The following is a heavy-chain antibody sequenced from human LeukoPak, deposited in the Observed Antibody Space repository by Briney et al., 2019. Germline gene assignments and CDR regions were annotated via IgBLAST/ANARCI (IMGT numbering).Heavy chain of an antibody. J-gene: IGHJ4*02. Sequence: PSETLSLTCAVYGGSFSGYYWSWIRQPSGKGLEWIGEINHSGSTNYNPSLKSRVTISVDTSKNQFSLKLSSVTAADTAVYYCARLLAVAAQAAYWGQGTLVTVSS. D-gene: IGHD6-19*01. CDR2: INHSGST. CDR1: GGSFSGYY. CDR3: ARLLAVAAQAAY. V-gene: IGHV4-34*01.